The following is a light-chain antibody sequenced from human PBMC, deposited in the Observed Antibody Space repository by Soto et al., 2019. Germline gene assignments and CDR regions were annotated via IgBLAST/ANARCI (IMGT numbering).Light chain of an antibody. CDR3: QQYNNWPPAIT. Sequence: EIVLTQSPATLSVSPGERATLSCRASQSVSSNLAWYQQKPGQAPRLLIYGASTRATGIPDRFTGSDSGTEFTLTISSLQSEDFAVYYCQQYNNWPPAITFGQGTRLEIK. V-gene: IGKV3-15*01. CDR2: GAS. J-gene: IGKJ5*01. CDR1: QSVSSN.